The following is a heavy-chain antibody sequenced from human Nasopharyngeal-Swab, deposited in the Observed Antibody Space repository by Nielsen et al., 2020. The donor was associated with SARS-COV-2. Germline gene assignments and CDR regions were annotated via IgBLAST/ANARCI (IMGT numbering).Heavy chain of an antibody. CDR1: AFIFNTYD. V-gene: IGHV3-64*04. Sequence: GGSLRLSCAASAFIFNTYDIYWVRQAPGKGLEYVSSIRTNGDSACYRDSVKGRFTISRDNSKNTLYLQMNSLRAEDTAVYYCAKGYSGYPRNNWFDPWGQGTLVTVSS. CDR3: AKGYSGYPRNNWFDP. J-gene: IGHJ5*02. CDR2: IRTNGDSA. D-gene: IGHD5-12*01.